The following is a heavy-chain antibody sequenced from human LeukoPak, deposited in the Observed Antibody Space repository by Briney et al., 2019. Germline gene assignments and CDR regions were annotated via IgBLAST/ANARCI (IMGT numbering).Heavy chain of an antibody. J-gene: IGHJ3*02. CDR2: NSGSGGST. V-gene: IGHV3-23*01. D-gene: IGHD3-10*01. CDR3: AKNDYYGSGPHDAFDI. CDR1: GFTFSSYW. Sequence: GGSLRLSCAASGFTFSSYWMSWVRQAPGKGLEWVSANSGSGGSTYYADSVKGRFTISRDNSKNTLYLQMNSLRAEDTAVYYCAKNDYYGSGPHDAFDIWGQGTMVTVSS.